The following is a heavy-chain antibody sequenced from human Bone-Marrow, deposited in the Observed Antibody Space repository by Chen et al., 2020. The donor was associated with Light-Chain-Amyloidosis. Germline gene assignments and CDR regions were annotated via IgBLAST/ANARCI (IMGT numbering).Heavy chain of an antibody. CDR1: GYSISSGYY. V-gene: IGHV4-38-2*01. CDR3: ARGNTAMVIRARYYYYGMDV. J-gene: IGHJ6*02. Sequence: QVQLQESGPGLVKPSETLSLTCAVSGYSISSGYYWGWIRQPPGKGLEWIGSIYHSGSTYYNPSLKSRVTISVDTSKNQFSLKLSSVTAADTAVCYCARGNTAMVIRARYYYYGMDVWGQGTTVTVSS. CDR2: IYHSGST. D-gene: IGHD5-18*01.